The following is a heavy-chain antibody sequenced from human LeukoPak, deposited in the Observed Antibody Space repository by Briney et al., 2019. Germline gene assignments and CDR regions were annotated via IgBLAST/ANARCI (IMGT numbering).Heavy chain of an antibody. CDR3: ARAGAAAGTLKFDY. V-gene: IGHV3-74*01. J-gene: IGHJ4*02. CDR1: GFTFSSYW. Sequence: PGGSLRLSCAASGFTFSSYWMHWFRQAPGKGLVWVSRINSDGSSTNYAGSVEGRFTISRDNAKNTLYLQMNSLRAEDTAVYYCARAGAAAGTLKFDYWGQGTLVTVSS. CDR2: INSDGSST. D-gene: IGHD6-13*01.